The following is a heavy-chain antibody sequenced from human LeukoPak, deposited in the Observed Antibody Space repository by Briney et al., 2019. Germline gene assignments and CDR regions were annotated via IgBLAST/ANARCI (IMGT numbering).Heavy chain of an antibody. V-gene: IGHV3-7*01. CDR3: ASEEQLAPFDY. D-gene: IGHD6-6*01. Sequence: PGGSLRLSCAASGFTFSSYWMSWVRQAPGKGLEWVDNIKQDGSEKYYVDSVKGRFSISRDNAKNSLYLQMNSLRAEDTAVYYCASEEQLAPFDYWGQGTLVTVSS. J-gene: IGHJ4*02. CDR2: IKQDGSEK. CDR1: GFTFSSYW.